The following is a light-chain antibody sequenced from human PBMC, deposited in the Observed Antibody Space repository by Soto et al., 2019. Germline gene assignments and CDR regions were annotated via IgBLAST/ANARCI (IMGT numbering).Light chain of an antibody. V-gene: IGKV3-15*01. CDR2: GAS. CDR3: QQYNTWSLIT. Sequence: EIVMTQSPATLSVSPGDTATLSCRASQSIGSNVGWYQQKPGQAPRLLIYGASTRATGISARFSSSGSGTEFSLTISSLQSEDLAVYYCQQYNTWSLITFGQGTRLEIK. CDR1: QSIGSN. J-gene: IGKJ5*01.